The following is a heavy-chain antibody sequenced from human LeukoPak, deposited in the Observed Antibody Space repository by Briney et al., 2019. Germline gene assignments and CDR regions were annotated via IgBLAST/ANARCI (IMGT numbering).Heavy chain of an antibody. D-gene: IGHD1-1*01. V-gene: IGHV3-7*01. J-gene: IGHJ4*02. Sequence: GGSLRLSCAASGFTVSSYWRSWARQAPGRGLEWVANIKQDGSEKYYVDSVKGRFTISRDNAKNSLYLQMNSLRAEDTAVYYCVRDGGYNWGQGTLVTVSS. CDR2: IKQDGSEK. CDR1: GFTVSSYW. CDR3: VRDGGYN.